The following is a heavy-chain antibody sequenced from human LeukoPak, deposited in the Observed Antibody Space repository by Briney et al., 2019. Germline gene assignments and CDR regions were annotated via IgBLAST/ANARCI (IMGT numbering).Heavy chain of an antibody. CDR2: IRYDGSNK. D-gene: IGHD6-6*01. Sequence: GGSLRLSCAASGFTFSSYGMHWVRQAPGKGLEWVAFIRYDGSNKYYADSEKGRFTISRDNSKNTLYLQMNSLRAEDTAVYYCAKCAIRAVHSSSSPLGYWGQGTLVTVSS. V-gene: IGHV3-30*02. J-gene: IGHJ4*02. CDR3: AKCAIRAVHSSSSPLGY. CDR1: GFTFSSYG.